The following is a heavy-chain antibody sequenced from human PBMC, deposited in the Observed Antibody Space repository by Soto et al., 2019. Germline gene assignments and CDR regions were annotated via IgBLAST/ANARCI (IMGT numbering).Heavy chain of an antibody. D-gene: IGHD6-19*01. CDR3: AKYRYIGQWLPSGAFDI. Sequence: PSQTLSLTCAISGDSVSSNSAAWNWIRQSPSRGLEWLGRTYYRSKWYNDYAVSVKSRITINPDTSKNQFSLQLNSVTPEDTAVYYCAKYRYIGQWLPSGAFDIWGQGTMVTVSS. J-gene: IGHJ3*02. V-gene: IGHV6-1*01. CDR2: TYYRSKWYN. CDR1: GDSVSSNSAA.